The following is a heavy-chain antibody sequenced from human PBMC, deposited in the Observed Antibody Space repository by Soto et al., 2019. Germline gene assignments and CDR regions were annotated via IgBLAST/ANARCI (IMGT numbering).Heavy chain of an antibody. J-gene: IGHJ4*02. CDR1: GFTFSSCA. D-gene: IGHD3-3*01. V-gene: IGHV3-23*01. CDR2: ISGSGGST. Sequence: EVQLLESGGGLVQPGGSLRLSCAASGFTFSSCAMSWVRQTPGKGLEWVSAISGSGGSTYYADSVKGRFTTSRDNSKNTLYLQMNSLRAEDTAVYYCAKDLVLYYDFWSGYPGYFDYWGQGTLVTVSS. CDR3: AKDLVLYYDFWSGYPGYFDY.